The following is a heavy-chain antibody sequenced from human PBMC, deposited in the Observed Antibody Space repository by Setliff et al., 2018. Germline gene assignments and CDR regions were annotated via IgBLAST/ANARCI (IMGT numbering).Heavy chain of an antibody. J-gene: IGHJ4*02. CDR3: ARGLHSGTYWGTRPLGLDY. CDR1: GGPTIGYY. Sequence: SETLSLTCAVSGGPTIGYYWTWIRQAPGKGLEWIGYIHPWGGSSESTNYSPSLKSRITISLDKSKSQFSLKLTSVTVADTAVYYCARGLHSGTYWGTRPLGLDYWGRGSLVTVSS. D-gene: IGHD1-26*01. V-gene: IGHV4-59*08. CDR2: IHPWGGSSEST.